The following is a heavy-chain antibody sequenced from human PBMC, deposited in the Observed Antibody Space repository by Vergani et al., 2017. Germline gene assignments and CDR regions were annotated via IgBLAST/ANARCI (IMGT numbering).Heavy chain of an antibody. CDR2: INHSGST. J-gene: IGHJ6*02. D-gene: IGHD2-15*01. Sequence: QVQLQQWGAGLLKPSETLSLTCAVYGGSFSGYYWSWIRQPPGKGLEWIGEINHSGSTNYNPSLKSRVTISVDTSKNQFSLKLSSVTAADTAVYYCARGVARYCSGGXCYSYYYYYYGMDVWGQGTTVTVSS. CDR3: ARGVARYCSGGXCYSYYYYYYGMDV. V-gene: IGHV4-34*01. CDR1: GGSFSGYY.